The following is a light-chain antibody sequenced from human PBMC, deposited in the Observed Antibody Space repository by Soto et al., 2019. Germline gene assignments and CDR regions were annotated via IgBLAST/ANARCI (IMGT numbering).Light chain of an antibody. Sequence: QSALTHPPSVSGSPGQSVTISCTGTSSDVGSYNRVSWYQQPPGTAPKLMIYEVSNRPSGVPDRFSGSKSGNTASLTISGLQAEDEADYYCSLYTSSSAYVFGPGNKVTV. CDR1: SSDVGSYNR. CDR2: EVS. V-gene: IGLV2-18*01. CDR3: SLYTSSSAYV. J-gene: IGLJ1*01.